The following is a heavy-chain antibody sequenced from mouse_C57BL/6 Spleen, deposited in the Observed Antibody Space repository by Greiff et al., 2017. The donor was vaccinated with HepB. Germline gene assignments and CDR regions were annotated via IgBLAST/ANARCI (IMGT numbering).Heavy chain of an antibody. CDR1: GYTFTDYD. CDR3: TRGYDGYAMDY. V-gene: IGHV1-15*01. Sequence: VQLQQSGAELVRPGASVTLSCKASGYTFTDYDMHWVKQTPVHGLEWIGAIDPETGGTAYNQKFKGKAILTADKSSSTAYMELRSLTSEDSAVYYCTRGYDGYAMDYWGQGTSVTVSS. CDR2: IDPETGGT. D-gene: IGHD2-2*01. J-gene: IGHJ4*01.